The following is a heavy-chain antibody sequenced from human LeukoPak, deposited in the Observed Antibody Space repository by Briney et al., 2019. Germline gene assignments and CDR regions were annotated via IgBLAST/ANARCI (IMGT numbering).Heavy chain of an antibody. CDR1: GGTFSSYA. V-gene: IGHV1-24*01. J-gene: IGHJ4*02. D-gene: IGHD6-19*01. Sequence: GASVKVSCKASGGTFSSYAISWVRQAPGKGLEWMGGFDPEDGETIYAQKFQGRVTMTEDTSTDTAYMELSSLRSEDTAVYYCATVNGPGTHSSGWYGFGYWGQGTLVTVSS. CDR2: FDPEDGET. CDR3: ATVNGPGTHSSGWYGFGY.